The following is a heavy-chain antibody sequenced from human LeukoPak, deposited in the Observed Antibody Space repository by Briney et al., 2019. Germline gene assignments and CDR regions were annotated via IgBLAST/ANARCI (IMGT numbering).Heavy chain of an antibody. V-gene: IGHV1-2*02. CDR1: GYTFTDYF. Sequence: ASVKVSCKASGYTFTDYFLHWVRQAPGQGLEWMGWINPNSGGTNYAQKFQGRVTMTRDTSISTAYMELSRLRSDDTAVYYCARDHDDYTYYFDYWGQGPLVTVSS. CDR2: INPNSGGT. CDR3: ARDHDDYTYYFDY. D-gene: IGHD4-17*01. J-gene: IGHJ4*02.